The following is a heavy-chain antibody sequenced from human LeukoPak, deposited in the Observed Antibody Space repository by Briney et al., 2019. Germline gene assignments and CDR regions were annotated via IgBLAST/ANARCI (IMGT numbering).Heavy chain of an antibody. CDR1: GFTFSSYS. Sequence: PGGSLRLSCAASGFTFSSYSMNWVRQAPGKGLGWVSGISGSGTNTYYADSVKDRFTISRDNSKNTLYLQMNSLRAEDTAVYYCAKADRADVPSKVDYWGQGTLVTVSS. CDR3: AKADRADVPSKVDY. V-gene: IGHV3-23*01. J-gene: IGHJ4*02. D-gene: IGHD3-10*01. CDR2: ISGSGTNT.